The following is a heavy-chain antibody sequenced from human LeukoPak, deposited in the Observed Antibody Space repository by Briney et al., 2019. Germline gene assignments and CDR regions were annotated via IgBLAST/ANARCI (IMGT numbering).Heavy chain of an antibody. CDR1: GFTFSSYG. J-gene: IGHJ3*02. CDR2: IRYDGSNK. D-gene: IGHD2-2*01. CDR3: AKDMMGEDFVVVPAASGDAFDI. Sequence: GGSLRLSCAASGFTFSSYGMHWVRQAPGKGQEWVPFIRYDGSNKSYADSVKGRFTRSRDNSKNTLYLQRNSLRAEDTAVYYCAKDMMGEDFVVVPAASGDAFDIWGQGTMVTVSS. V-gene: IGHV3-30*02.